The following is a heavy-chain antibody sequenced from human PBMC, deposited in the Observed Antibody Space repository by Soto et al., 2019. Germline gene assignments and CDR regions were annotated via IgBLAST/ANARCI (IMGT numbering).Heavy chain of an antibody. J-gene: IGHJ6*02. CDR1: GFTFSNYA. V-gene: IGHV3-30*04. CDR2: TSYDGKNK. D-gene: IGHD3-10*01. CDR3: ARDMGNSGSGQSTNIAYNYYALDV. Sequence: QVQLVESGGGVVQPGRSLRLSCAASGFTFSNYAMHWVRQAPGKGLERVAVTSYDGKNKYDADSVKCRFTISRDNSKNSVNRQMYSLRAEDTAVYYCARDMGNSGSGQSTNIAYNYYALDVWGQGTTVTVSS.